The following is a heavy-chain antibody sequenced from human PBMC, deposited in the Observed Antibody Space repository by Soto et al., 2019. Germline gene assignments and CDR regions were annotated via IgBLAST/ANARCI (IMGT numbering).Heavy chain of an antibody. Sequence: QVQLQESGPGLVKPSETLSLTCTVSGGSISSYYWSWIRQPPGKGLEWIGYIYYSGSTNYNPSLKSRVTISVDTSKNQFSLKLSSVTAADTAVYYCARDHCSSTSCYAGGNYYYGMDVWGQGTTVTVSS. CDR2: IYYSGST. CDR3: ARDHCSSTSCYAGGNYYYGMDV. CDR1: GGSISSYY. V-gene: IGHV4-59*01. D-gene: IGHD2-2*01. J-gene: IGHJ6*02.